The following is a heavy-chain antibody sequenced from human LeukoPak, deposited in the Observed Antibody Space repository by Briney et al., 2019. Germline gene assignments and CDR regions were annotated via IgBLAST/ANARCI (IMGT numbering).Heavy chain of an antibody. D-gene: IGHD2-2*01. CDR2: ISSSSSTI. J-gene: IGHJ6*02. V-gene: IGHV3-48*04. CDR3: ARDLHVYCSSTSCPYYYYGMDV. Sequence: GGSLRLSCAASGFTFSSYSMNWVRQAPGKGLEWVSYISSSSSTIYYADSVKGRFTISRDNAKNSLYLQMNSLRAEDTAVYYSARDLHVYCSSTSCPYYYYGMDVWGQGTTVTVSS. CDR1: GFTFSSYS.